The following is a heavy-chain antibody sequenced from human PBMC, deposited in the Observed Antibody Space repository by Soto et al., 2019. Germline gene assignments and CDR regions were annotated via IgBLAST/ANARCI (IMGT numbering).Heavy chain of an antibody. CDR1: GGSISSGGYY. Sequence: TLSITCTVSGGSISSGGYYWSWIRQHPGKGLEWIGYIYYSGSTYYNPSLKSRVTISVDTSKNQFSLKLSSVTAADTAVYYCARVSSGDFDYWGPGSLVTVSS. CDR3: ARVSSGDFDY. D-gene: IGHD2-8*02. J-gene: IGHJ4*02. V-gene: IGHV4-31*03. CDR2: IYYSGST.